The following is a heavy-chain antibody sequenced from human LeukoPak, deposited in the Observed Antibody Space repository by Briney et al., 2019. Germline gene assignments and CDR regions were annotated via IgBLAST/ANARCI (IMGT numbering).Heavy chain of an antibody. D-gene: IGHD2-2*01. J-gene: IGHJ4*02. CDR1: GGSISSGGYY. V-gene: IGHV4-31*03. Sequence: SETLSLTCTVSGGSISSGGYYWSWIRQHPGKGLEWIGYIYYSGSTYYNPSLKSRVTISVDTSKNQFSLKLSSVTAADTAVYYCARGPLGYCSSTSCYQVRYFDYWGQGTLVTVSS. CDR2: IYYSGST. CDR3: ARGPLGYCSSTSCYQVRYFDY.